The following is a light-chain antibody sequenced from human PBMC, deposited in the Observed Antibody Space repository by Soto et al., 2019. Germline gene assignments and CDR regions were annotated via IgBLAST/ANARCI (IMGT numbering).Light chain of an antibody. J-gene: IGLJ3*02. CDR2: GNS. CDR3: QSYDSSLNWV. Sequence: QSVLTQPPSVSGAPGQRVTISCSGSRSNIGAGYDVHWYQQLPGTAPKLLIYGNSNRPSGVPDRFSGSRSDTSASLAITGLQAEDEADYYCQSYDSSLNWVFGGGTKVTVL. CDR1: RSNIGAGYD. V-gene: IGLV1-40*01.